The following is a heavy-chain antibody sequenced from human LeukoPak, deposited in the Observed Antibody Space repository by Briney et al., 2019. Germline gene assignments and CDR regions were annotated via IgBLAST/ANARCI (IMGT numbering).Heavy chain of an antibody. CDR3: ARDPNPGRGSDAFDI. V-gene: IGHV3-66*01. CDR2: IYCGGST. CDR1: GFTVSSNY. Sequence: GGSLRLSCAASGFTVSSNYMSWVRQAPGKGMEWVSVIYCGGSTYYADSVKGRFTISRDNSKNTLYLQMNSLRAEDTAVYYCARDPNPGRGSDAFDIWGQGTMVTVSS. D-gene: IGHD3-10*01. J-gene: IGHJ3*02.